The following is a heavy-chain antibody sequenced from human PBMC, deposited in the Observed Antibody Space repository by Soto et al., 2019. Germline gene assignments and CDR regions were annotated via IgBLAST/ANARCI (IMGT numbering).Heavy chain of an antibody. CDR3: ARGGVAGDRGYFDY. J-gene: IGHJ4*02. CDR1: GDSVSSNSAA. V-gene: IGHV6-1*01. Sequence: KQSQTLSLTCAIFGDSVSSNSAAWNWIRQSPSRGLEWLGRTYYRSKWYNDYAVSVKSRITINPDTSKNQFSLQLNSVTPEDTAVYYCARGGVAGDRGYFDYWGQGTLVTVSS. D-gene: IGHD6-19*01. CDR2: TYYRSKWYN.